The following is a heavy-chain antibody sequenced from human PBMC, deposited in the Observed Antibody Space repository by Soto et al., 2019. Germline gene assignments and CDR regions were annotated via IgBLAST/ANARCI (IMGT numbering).Heavy chain of an antibody. Sequence: GESLKISCKGSGYSFTSYWIGWVRQMPGKGLEWMGIIYPGDSDTRYSPSFQGQVTILADKSISTAYLQWSSLKASDTAMYYCARQGCSGGSCYYYGTDVWGQGTTVTVSS. J-gene: IGHJ6*02. CDR1: GYSFTSYW. CDR3: ARQGCSGGSCYYYGTDV. D-gene: IGHD2-15*01. CDR2: IYPGDSDT. V-gene: IGHV5-51*01.